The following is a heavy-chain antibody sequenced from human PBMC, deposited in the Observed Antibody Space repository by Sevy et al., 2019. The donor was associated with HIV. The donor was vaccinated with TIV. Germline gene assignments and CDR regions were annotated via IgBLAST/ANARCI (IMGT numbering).Heavy chain of an antibody. V-gene: IGHV3-7*01. CDR2: IKQGGSER. CDR3: ARDTAAGFDY. Sequence: GGSLRLSCAASGFTFSSYWMSWVRQAPGRGLEWVANIKQGGSERNYVDFRMGRFSNSRDNAKKSLYRQMNSLRAEDGAVYYCARDTAAGFDYWGQGTLVTVSS. CDR1: GFTFSSYW. D-gene: IGHD6-13*01. J-gene: IGHJ4*02.